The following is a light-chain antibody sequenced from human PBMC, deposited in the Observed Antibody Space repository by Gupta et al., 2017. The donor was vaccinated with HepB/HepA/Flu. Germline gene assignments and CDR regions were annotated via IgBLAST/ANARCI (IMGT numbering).Light chain of an antibody. CDR2: VVS. Sequence: DRVMTHSPVSLLVTPGEPASIACRSSQSLLNSNGYHYLDWYVQKPGQSPQLLISVVSLRASGVPDRFSGSGSGTDFTLTISRVEAEDVGVYYCMQGLHPPRTFGGGTKVEIK. CDR1: QSLLNSNGYHY. V-gene: IGKV2-28*01. J-gene: IGKJ4*01. CDR3: MQGLHPPRT.